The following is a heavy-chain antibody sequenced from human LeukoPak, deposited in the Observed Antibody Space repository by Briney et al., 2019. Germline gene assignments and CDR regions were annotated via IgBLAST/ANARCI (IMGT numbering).Heavy chain of an antibody. D-gene: IGHD3-10*01. Sequence: PSETLSLTCTVSGGSISSSSYYWGWIRQPPGKGLEWIGSIYYSGSTYSNPSLKSRVTISVDTSKNQFSLKLSSVTAADTAVYYCARDGDEWADDAFDIWGQGTMVTVSS. CDR1: GGSISSSSYY. CDR3: ARDGDEWADDAFDI. V-gene: IGHV4-39*07. CDR2: IYYSGST. J-gene: IGHJ3*02.